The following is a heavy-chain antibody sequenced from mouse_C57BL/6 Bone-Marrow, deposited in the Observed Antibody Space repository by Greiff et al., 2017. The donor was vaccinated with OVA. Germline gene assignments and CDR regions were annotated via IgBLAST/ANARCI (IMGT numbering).Heavy chain of an antibody. CDR1: GYSFTSYY. V-gene: IGHV1-66*01. CDR3: ARHGSSYVGY. D-gene: IGHD1-1*01. CDR2: IYPGSGNT. J-gene: IGHJ2*01. Sequence: VQVVESGPELVKPGASVKISCKASGYSFTSYYIHWVKQRPGQGLEWIGWIYPGSGNTKYNEKFKGKATLTADTSSSTAYMQLSSLTSEDSAVYYCARHGSSYVGYWGQGTTLTVSS.